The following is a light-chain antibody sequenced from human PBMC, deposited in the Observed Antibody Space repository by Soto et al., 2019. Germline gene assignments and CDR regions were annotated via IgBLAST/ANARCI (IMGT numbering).Light chain of an antibody. J-gene: IGLJ7*01. CDR2: EVS. CDR3: CSYAGTSTHTV. V-gene: IGLV2-23*02. Sequence: QSVLTQPAAVSASPGQSITISCTGTSSDVGSYNLVSWYQQHPGKAPKLIISEVSKRPSGISDRFSGSKSGSTASLTISGLQAEDEADYYCCSYAGTSTHTVFGGGTQLTVL. CDR1: SSDVGSYNL.